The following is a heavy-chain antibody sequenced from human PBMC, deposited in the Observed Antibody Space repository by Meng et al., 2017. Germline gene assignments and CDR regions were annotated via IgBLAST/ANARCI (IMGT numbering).Heavy chain of an antibody. V-gene: IGHV2-5*02. Sequence: QITVKESGPTLVKPTQTPTLTCTFYGFSLSTGGVGVGWIRQPPGKALEWLALIYWDDDTRYSPSLKSRLSITKDTSKNQVFLTMTNMDPVDTATYYCAHRSSAWAFDSWGQGTLVTVSS. CDR3: AHRSSAWAFDS. D-gene: IGHD7-27*01. CDR1: GFSLSTGGVG. CDR2: IYWDDDT. J-gene: IGHJ4*02.